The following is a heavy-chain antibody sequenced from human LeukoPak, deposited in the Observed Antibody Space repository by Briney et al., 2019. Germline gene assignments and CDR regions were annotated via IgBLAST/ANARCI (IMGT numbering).Heavy chain of an antibody. CDR2: IQPEGNEK. CDR3: ARGDDFSGDH. Sequence: GGPLRLSCAVSGFTFSNFWVSWAPQAPGRGVEWVANIQPEGNEKYHVESVKGRFTISRDKAKNLLFLQMNGLRVEDTAGYYCARGDDFSGDHWGQGTLVTVSS. CDR1: GFTFSNFW. J-gene: IGHJ4*02. D-gene: IGHD1-1*01. V-gene: IGHV3-7*04.